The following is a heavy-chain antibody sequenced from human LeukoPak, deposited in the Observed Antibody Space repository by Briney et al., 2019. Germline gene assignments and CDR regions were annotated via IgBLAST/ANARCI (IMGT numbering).Heavy chain of an antibody. V-gene: IGHV3-23*01. CDR2: ISGSGGST. J-gene: IGHJ4*02. Sequence: GGSLRLSCAASGFTFSSYAMSWVRQAPGKGLEWVSAISGSGGSTYYADSVKGRFTISRVNSKNTLYLQMNSLRAEDTAVYYCAKGLYYYDSSGYYNFDYWGQGTLVTVSS. CDR1: GFTFSSYA. D-gene: IGHD3-22*01. CDR3: AKGLYYYDSSGYYNFDY.